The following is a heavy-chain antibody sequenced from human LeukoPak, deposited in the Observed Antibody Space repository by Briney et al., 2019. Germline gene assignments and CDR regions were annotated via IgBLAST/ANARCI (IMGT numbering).Heavy chain of an antibody. CDR1: GFTFSSYA. J-gene: IGHJ3*02. V-gene: IGHV3-30*04. Sequence: GGSLRLSCAASGFTFSSYAMHWVRQAPGKGLEWVAVISYDGSNKYYADSVKGRFTISRDNSKNTLYLQMNSLRAEDTAVYYCARELDTGANIWGQGTMVTVSS. D-gene: IGHD5-18*01. CDR3: ARELDTGANI. CDR2: ISYDGSNK.